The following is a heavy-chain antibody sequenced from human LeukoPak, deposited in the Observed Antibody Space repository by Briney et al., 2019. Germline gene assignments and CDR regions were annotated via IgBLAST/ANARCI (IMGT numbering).Heavy chain of an antibody. CDR3: ARGGHDYSGWFDP. Sequence: ASVKVSCKASGYTFTGYYMHWVRQAPGQGLEWMGWINPNSGGTNYARKFQGRVTMTRDTSISTAYMELSRLRSDDTAVYYCARGGHDYSGWFDPWGQGTLVTVSS. D-gene: IGHD4-11*01. J-gene: IGHJ5*02. CDR1: GYTFTGYY. CDR2: INPNSGGT. V-gene: IGHV1-2*02.